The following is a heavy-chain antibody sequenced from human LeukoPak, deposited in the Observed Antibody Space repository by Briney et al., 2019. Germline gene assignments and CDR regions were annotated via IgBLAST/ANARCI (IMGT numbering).Heavy chain of an antibody. CDR2: INPSGGST. CDR3: ARASHYYDSSGSFDY. D-gene: IGHD3-22*01. V-gene: IGHV1-46*01. Sequence: ASVKVSCKASGYTFTGYYMHWVRQAPGQGLEWMGIINPSGGSTSYAQKFQGRATMTRDTSTSTVYMELSSLRSEDTAVYYCARASHYYDSSGSFDYWGQGTLVTVSS. CDR1: GYTFTGYY. J-gene: IGHJ4*02.